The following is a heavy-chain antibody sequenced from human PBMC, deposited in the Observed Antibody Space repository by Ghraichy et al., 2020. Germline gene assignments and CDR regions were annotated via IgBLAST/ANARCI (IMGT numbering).Heavy chain of an antibody. CDR3: ARARRDSAMGWGACDI. CDR2: IYSGGST. V-gene: IGHV3-53*01. D-gene: IGHD5-18*01. J-gene: IGHJ3*02. Sequence: GGSLRLSCAASGFTVSSNYMSWVRQAPGKGLEWVSVIYSGGSTYYEDYVKGRFTISRDNSKNTLYLQMNNLRAEDKAVYYCARARRDSAMGWGACDIWGQGTMVTVSS. CDR1: GFTVSSNY.